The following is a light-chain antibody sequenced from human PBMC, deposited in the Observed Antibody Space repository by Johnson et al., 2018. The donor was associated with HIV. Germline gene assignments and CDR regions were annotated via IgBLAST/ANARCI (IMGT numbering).Light chain of an antibody. Sequence: QSTLTQPPSVSAAPGQQVTISCSGSSSNIGNNYVSWYQQLPGTAPKLLIYENNKRPSGIPDRSSGSQSGPSATLGITALQTGDEADYYCGTWDTSLSAGYVFGTGTKVTVL. CDR3: GTWDTSLSAGYV. V-gene: IGLV1-51*02. CDR1: SSNIGNNY. CDR2: ENN. J-gene: IGLJ1*01.